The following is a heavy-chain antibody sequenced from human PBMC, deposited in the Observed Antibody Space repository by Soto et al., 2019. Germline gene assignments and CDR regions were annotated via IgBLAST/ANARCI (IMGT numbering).Heavy chain of an antibody. J-gene: IGHJ4*02. V-gene: IGHV3-30-3*01. CDR1: GFTFSHYT. CDR2: ISYDETNK. D-gene: IGHD3-22*01. Sequence: QVQLVQSGGGVVQPGRSLRLSCAASGFTFSHYTMHWARQAPGKGLEWVAVISYDETNKYYADSVKGRFTISRDNSNNMLYLQMNSLRVEDTATYYCATCSPYCYDSSGYHYWGQGTLVTVSS. CDR3: ATCSPYCYDSSGYHY.